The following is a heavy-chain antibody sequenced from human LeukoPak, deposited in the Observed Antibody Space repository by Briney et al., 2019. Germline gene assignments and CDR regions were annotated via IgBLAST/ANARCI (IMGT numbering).Heavy chain of an antibody. CDR3: ASGQGYCSGGSCYLVY. J-gene: IGHJ4*02. D-gene: IGHD2-15*01. CDR1: GGSFSGYY. CDR2: INHSGST. V-gene: IGHV4-34*01. Sequence: PSETLSLTCAVYGGSFSGYYWSWIRQPPGKGLEWIGEINHSGSTNYNPSLKSRVTISVDTSKNQFSLKLSSVTAADTAVYYCASGQGYCSGGSCYLVYWGQGTLVTVSS.